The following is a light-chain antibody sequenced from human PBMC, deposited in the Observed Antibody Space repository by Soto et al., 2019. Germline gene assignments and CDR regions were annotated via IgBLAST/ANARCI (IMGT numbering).Light chain of an antibody. CDR3: QQYDNLPLT. Sequence: DVQLTQSPSSLSASVGDRVTITCQASQDISNYLNWYQQKPGKAPELLIYGASDLETGVPSRFSGSGSGTDFTFTISSLQPEDIATYSCQQYDNLPLTFGGGTKVEIK. V-gene: IGKV1-33*01. CDR2: GAS. CDR1: QDISNY. J-gene: IGKJ4*01.